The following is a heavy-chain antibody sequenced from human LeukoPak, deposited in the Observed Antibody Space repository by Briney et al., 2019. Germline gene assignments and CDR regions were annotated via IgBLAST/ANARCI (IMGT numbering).Heavy chain of an antibody. Sequence: PSETLSLTCTVSGGSISSYYWSRIRQPPGKGLEWIGFIYYSGSANYNPSLRSRVTMSVDTSKNQFSLKLTSVTAADTAVYYCARTGVVATSYFFDYWGQGILVTVSS. CDR3: ARTGVVATSYFFDY. D-gene: IGHD5-12*01. CDR1: GGSISSYY. J-gene: IGHJ4*02. V-gene: IGHV4-59*01. CDR2: IYYSGSA.